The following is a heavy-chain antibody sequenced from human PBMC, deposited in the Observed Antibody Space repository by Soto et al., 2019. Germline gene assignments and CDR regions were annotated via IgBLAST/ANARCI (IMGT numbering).Heavy chain of an antibody. Sequence: ASVKVSCKVSGYTLTELSMHWVRQAPGKGLEWMGGFDPEDGETIYAQKFQGRVTMTEDTSTDTAYMELSSLRSEDTAVYYCETYEYSSGYYGPFDYWGQGTLVTVSS. J-gene: IGHJ4*02. CDR2: FDPEDGET. D-gene: IGHD3-22*01. CDR3: ETYEYSSGYYGPFDY. CDR1: GYTLTELS. V-gene: IGHV1-24*01.